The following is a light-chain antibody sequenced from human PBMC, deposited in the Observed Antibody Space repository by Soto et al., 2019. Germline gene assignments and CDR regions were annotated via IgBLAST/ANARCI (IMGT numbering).Light chain of an antibody. CDR1: QSVSSNF. V-gene: IGKV3-20*01. CDR3: HQYYTSPWT. Sequence: EIVLTQSPGTLSLSPGERATLSCRASQSVSSNFLAWYQQKPGQAPRLLIYGASSRAIGIPDRFSGSGSGTDSTLTISRLEPEDFAVYYCHQYYTSPWTFGQGTKVEIK. J-gene: IGKJ1*01. CDR2: GAS.